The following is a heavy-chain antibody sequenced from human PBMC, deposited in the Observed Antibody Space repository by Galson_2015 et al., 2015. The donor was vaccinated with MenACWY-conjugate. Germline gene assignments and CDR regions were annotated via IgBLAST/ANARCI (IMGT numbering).Heavy chain of an antibody. CDR3: ARATTGHNHFYYYMDV. D-gene: IGHD1-1*01. CDR1: GFSLSTGGMC. CDR2: IDWEDDK. Sequence: PALVKPTQTLTLTCSFSGFSLSTGGMCVSWIRQPPGKALEWLALIDWEDDKYYSTFLKTRLTISKDTSKNQVVLSLTDVDPIDTGTYFCARATTGHNHFYYYMDVWGKGTAVIVS. V-gene: IGHV2-70*01. J-gene: IGHJ6*03.